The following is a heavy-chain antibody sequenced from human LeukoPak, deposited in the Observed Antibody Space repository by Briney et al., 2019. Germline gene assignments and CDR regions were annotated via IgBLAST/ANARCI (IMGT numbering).Heavy chain of an antibody. D-gene: IGHD6-13*01. CDR3: ARVVAAAEIPNFDY. V-gene: IGHV4-31*03. J-gene: IGHJ4*02. CDR2: IYYSGST. CDR1: GGSISSGGYY. Sequence: SQTLSLTCTVSGGSISSGGYYWSWIRQHPGKGLEWIGYIYYSGSTYYNPSLKSRVTISVDTSKNQFSLKLSSVTAADTAVYYCARVVAAAEIPNFDYWGQGTLVTVSS.